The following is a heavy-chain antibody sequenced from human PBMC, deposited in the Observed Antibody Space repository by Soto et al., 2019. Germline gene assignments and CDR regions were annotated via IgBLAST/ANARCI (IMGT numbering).Heavy chain of an antibody. Sequence: SSVKIACKASGGTFTTFGITWVRQAPGQGLEWMGGIIPFCGTSRYSQKFEDRITITADESTNTVYMDLRSLTSEDTAICYCAKTAPMEANDKSYYEFWG. D-gene: IGHD2-21*02. CDR2: IIPFCGTS. V-gene: IGHV1-69*13. CDR3: AKTAPMEANDKSYYEF. J-gene: IGHJ4*01. CDR1: GGTFTTFG.